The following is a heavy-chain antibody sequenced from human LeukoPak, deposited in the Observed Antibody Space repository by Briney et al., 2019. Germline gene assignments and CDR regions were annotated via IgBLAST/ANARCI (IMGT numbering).Heavy chain of an antibody. D-gene: IGHD2/OR15-2a*01. CDR2: INHSGST. CDR3: ASESMNWFDP. Sequence: SETLSLTCAVYGGSFSGYYWSWIRQPPGKGLEWIGEINHSGSTNYNPSLKSRVTISVDTSKNQFSLKLSSVTAADTAVYYCASESMNWFDPWAQGTLVTVSS. V-gene: IGHV4-34*01. J-gene: IGHJ5*02. CDR1: GGSFSGYY.